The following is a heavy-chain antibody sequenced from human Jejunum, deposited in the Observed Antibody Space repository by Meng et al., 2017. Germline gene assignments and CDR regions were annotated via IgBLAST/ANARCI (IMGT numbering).Heavy chain of an antibody. J-gene: IGHJ4*02. CDR3: AREWSGSYRHFDY. D-gene: IGHD1-26*01. V-gene: IGHV4-4*02. CDR2: IHHSGST. CDR1: GGSISTVDW. Sequence: GRLPGSGLGRSRPSGTLSSTSAVSGGSISTVDWWSWVRQPPGKGLGWIGEIHHSGSTNYNPTLKSRVTISVDKSKNQFSLKLNSVTAADTAVYYCAREWSGSYRHFDYWGQGTLVTVSS.